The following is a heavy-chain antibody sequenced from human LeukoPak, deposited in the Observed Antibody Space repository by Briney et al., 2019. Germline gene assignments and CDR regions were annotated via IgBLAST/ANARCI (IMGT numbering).Heavy chain of an antibody. J-gene: IGHJ4*02. CDR2: IYSGGST. CDR3: SYAYYFDY. V-gene: IGHV3-66*01. D-gene: IGHD4-17*01. Sequence: GGSLRLSCAASGFTVSSNYMSWVRQAPGKGLEWVSVIYSGGSTYYADSVKGRFTISRDNSKNTLYLQMNSLRAEDTAVYYCSYAYYFDYWGQGTLSPSPQ. CDR1: GFTVSSNY.